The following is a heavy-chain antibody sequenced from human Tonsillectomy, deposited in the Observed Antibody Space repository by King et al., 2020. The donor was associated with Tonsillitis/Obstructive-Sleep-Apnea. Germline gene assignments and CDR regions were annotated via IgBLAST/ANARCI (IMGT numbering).Heavy chain of an antibody. CDR1: GLTFSSYS. J-gene: IGHJ2*01. Sequence: VQLVESGGGLVQPGGSLRLSCAASGLTFSSYSMNWVRQAPGKGLEWVSYISSSSNTIYYADPVKGRFTISRDNAKNSLYLQMNSLRDEDTAVYYCARGETTVTTWYWYFDLWGRGTLVTVSS. CDR3: ARGETTVTTWYWYFDL. CDR2: ISSSSNTI. D-gene: IGHD4-17*01. V-gene: IGHV3-48*02.